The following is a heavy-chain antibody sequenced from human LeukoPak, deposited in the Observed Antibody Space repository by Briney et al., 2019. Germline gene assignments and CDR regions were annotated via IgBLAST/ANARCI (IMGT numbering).Heavy chain of an antibody. CDR3: ARGLGYCSSTSCYDFDY. Sequence: SETLSLTCTVSGGSISTDYWSWVRQPPGKGLEWIGYIYYSGSTNYNPSLKSRVTISVDTSKNQFSLKLSSVTAADTAVYYCARGLGYCSSTSCYDFDYWGQGTLVTVSS. CDR1: GGSISTDY. D-gene: IGHD2-2*01. CDR2: IYYSGST. V-gene: IGHV4-59*01. J-gene: IGHJ4*02.